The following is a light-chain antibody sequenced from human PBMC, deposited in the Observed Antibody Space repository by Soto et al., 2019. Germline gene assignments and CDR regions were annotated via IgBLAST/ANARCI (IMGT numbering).Light chain of an antibody. V-gene: IGKV3-20*01. CDR2: GAS. CDR1: QSVSSSY. Sequence: EIVLTQSPGTLSLSPGERATLSCRASQSVSSSYLAWYQQKPGQAPRLLIYGASSRATGIPDRFSGSGSGTEFTLTISRLEPEDCGVYYCQQNGRSPTFGPGTKVDIK. J-gene: IGKJ3*01. CDR3: QQNGRSPT.